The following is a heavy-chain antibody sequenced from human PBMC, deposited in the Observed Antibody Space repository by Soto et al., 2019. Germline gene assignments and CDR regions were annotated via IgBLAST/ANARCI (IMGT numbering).Heavy chain of an antibody. CDR2: ISSSSSYI. CDR3: ARDLGICSWYRCYHYYYGMDV. CDR1: GFTFSSYS. V-gene: IGHV3-21*01. Sequence: GGSLRLSCAASGFTFSSYSMNWVRQAPGKGLAWVSSISSSSSYIYYADSGKGRFTISRDNAKNSLYLHMNSLRVEDTAVFYCARDLGICSWYRCYHYYYGMDVWGQGTTVTVSS. D-gene: IGHD6-13*01. J-gene: IGHJ6*02.